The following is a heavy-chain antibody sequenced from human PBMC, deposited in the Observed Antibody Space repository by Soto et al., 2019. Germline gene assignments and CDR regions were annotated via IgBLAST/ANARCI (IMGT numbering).Heavy chain of an antibody. CDR3: VRGSGWLFDY. CDR2: IKPDGSNK. Sequence: EVQLVESEGGLVQPGGSLRLSCAASGFTFSDNWMTWVRQTPGKGLEWVANIKPDGSNKYHGDAVKGRFTISRDNAKNSLDLQMNSRRAEDTAVYYCVRGSGWLFDYWGQGTLVTVSS. CDR1: GFTFSDNW. D-gene: IGHD6-19*01. V-gene: IGHV3-7*02. J-gene: IGHJ4*02.